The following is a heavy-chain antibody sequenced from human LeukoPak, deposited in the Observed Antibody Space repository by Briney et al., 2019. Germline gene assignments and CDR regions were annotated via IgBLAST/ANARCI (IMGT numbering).Heavy chain of an antibody. D-gene: IGHD3-10*01. CDR2: IYYSGST. Sequence: NPSETLSLTCTVSGGSISSYYWSWIRQPPGKGLEWIGYIYYSGSTNYNPSLKSRVTISVDTSKNQFSLKLSSVTTADTAVYYCARGGYYYGSRYFDYWGQGTLVTVSS. V-gene: IGHV4-59*01. J-gene: IGHJ4*02. CDR3: ARGGYYYGSRYFDY. CDR1: GGSISSYY.